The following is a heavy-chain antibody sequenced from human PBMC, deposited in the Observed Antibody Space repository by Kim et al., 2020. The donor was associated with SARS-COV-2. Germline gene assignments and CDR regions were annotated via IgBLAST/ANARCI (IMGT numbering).Heavy chain of an antibody. D-gene: IGHD5-12*01. V-gene: IGHV4-59*08. Sequence: SETLSLTCTVSGGSISSYYWSWIRQPPGKGLEWIGYIYYSGSTNYNPSLKSRVTISVDTSKNQFSLKLSSVTAADTAVYYCARRSLLVATYDYWGQGTLVTVSS. CDR1: GGSISSYY. CDR3: ARRSLLVATYDY. CDR2: IYYSGST. J-gene: IGHJ4*02.